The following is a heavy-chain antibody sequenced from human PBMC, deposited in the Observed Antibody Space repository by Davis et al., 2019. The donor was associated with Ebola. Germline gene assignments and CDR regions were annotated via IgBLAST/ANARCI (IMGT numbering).Heavy chain of an antibody. Sequence: MPSETLSLTCAVYGGSFSGYYWSWIRQPPGKGLEWIGSIYYSGSTYYNPSLKSRVTISVDTSKNQFSLKLSSVTAADTAVYYCARGWIAGIAAAGIHFQHWGQGTLVTVSS. V-gene: IGHV4-34*01. J-gene: IGHJ1*01. CDR2: IYYSGST. D-gene: IGHD6-13*01. CDR1: GGSFSGYY. CDR3: ARGWIAGIAAAGIHFQH.